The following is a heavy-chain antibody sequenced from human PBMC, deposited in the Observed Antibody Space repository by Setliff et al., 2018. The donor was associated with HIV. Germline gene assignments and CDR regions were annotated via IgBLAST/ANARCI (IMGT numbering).Heavy chain of an antibody. Sequence: SETLSLTCAVSGYSISSGYYWGWIRQPPGKGLEWIGSIYHSGSTYYNPSLKSRVTISVDASKNQFSLKLSSVTAADTAVYYCARQGYYDSRLDWWGQGTLVTVSS. D-gene: IGHD3-22*01. CDR3: ARQGYYDSRLDW. CDR1: GYSISSGYY. CDR2: IYHSGST. J-gene: IGHJ4*02. V-gene: IGHV4-38-2*01.